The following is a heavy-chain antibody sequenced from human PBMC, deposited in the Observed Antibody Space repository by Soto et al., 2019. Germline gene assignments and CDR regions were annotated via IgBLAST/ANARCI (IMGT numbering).Heavy chain of an antibody. CDR2: IYYSGST. CDR3: AREGLTGTIGLYYYYGMDV. Sequence: QVQLQESGPGLVKPSETLSLTCTVSGGSISSYYWSWIRQPPGKGLEWIGYIYYSGSTNYNPSLKSRVTISVDTSKNQFSLKLSSVTAADTAVYYFAREGLTGTIGLYYYYGMDVWGQGTTVTVSS. CDR1: GGSISSYY. D-gene: IGHD1-7*01. V-gene: IGHV4-59*01. J-gene: IGHJ6*02.